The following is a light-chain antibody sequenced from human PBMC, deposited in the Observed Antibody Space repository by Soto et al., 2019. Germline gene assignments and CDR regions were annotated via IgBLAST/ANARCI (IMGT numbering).Light chain of an antibody. Sequence: DIQMTQSPSTLSGSVGDRVTITFRASQTISSWLASYQQKPGKAPKLLIYKASTLKSGVPSRFSGSGSGTEFTLTISSLQPDDFATYYCQHYNSYSEAFGQGTRLEIK. CDR2: KAS. CDR3: QHYNSYSEA. J-gene: IGKJ1*01. CDR1: QTISSW. V-gene: IGKV1-5*03.